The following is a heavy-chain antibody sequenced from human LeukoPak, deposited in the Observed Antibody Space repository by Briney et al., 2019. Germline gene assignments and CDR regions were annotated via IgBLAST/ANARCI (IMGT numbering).Heavy chain of an antibody. D-gene: IGHD2-15*01. CDR1: GYTLTELS. CDR3: ATDPLIGSCHFDY. V-gene: IGHV1-24*01. CDR2: FDPEDGET. J-gene: IGHJ4*02. Sequence: ASVKVSCKVAGYTLTELSMHWVRQAPGKGLEWMGGFDPEDGETIYAQKFQGRVTMTEDTSTDTAYMELSSLRSEDTAVYYCATDPLIGSCHFDYWGQGTLVTVSS.